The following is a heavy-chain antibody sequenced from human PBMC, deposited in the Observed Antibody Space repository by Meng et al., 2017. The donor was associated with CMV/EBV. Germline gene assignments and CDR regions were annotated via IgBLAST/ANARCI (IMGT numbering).Heavy chain of an antibody. CDR1: GFTFSSYA. CDR3: AKELPHIFPNYYYGMDV. Sequence: GGSLRLSCAASGFTFSSYAMSWVRQAPGKGLEWVSAISGSGGSTYYADSVKGRFTISRDNSKNTLYLQMNSLRAEDTAVYYCAKELPHIFPNYYYGMDVGGQGTTVTVSS. CDR2: ISGSGGST. V-gene: IGHV3-23*01. J-gene: IGHJ6*02.